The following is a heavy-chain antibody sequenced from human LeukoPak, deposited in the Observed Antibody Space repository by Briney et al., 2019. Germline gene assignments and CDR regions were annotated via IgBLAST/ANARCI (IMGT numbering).Heavy chain of an antibody. CDR2: ISYSGST. V-gene: IGHV4-59*01. CDR3: AGGGQWLVQGY. J-gene: IGHJ4*02. Sequence: SETLSLTCTVSGGSISSYYWSWIRQPPGKGLEWIGHISYSGSTNYNPSLKSRVTISLDTSKNQFSLKLSSVTAADTAVYYCAGGGQWLVQGYWGQGTLVTVSS. CDR1: GGSISSYY. D-gene: IGHD6-19*01.